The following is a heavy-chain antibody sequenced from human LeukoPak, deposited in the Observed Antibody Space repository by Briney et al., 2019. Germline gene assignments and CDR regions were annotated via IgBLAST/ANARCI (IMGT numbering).Heavy chain of an antibody. V-gene: IGHV1-69*13. J-gene: IGHJ4*02. D-gene: IGHD6-19*01. Sequence: ASVKVSCKASGGTFSSYAISWVRQAPGQGLEWMGGIIPIFGTANYAQKFQGRVTITADESTSTAYMELSSLRSEDTAVYYCASLSIAVAEDDYWGQGNLVTVSS. CDR2: IIPIFGTA. CDR3: ASLSIAVAEDDY. CDR1: GGTFSSYA.